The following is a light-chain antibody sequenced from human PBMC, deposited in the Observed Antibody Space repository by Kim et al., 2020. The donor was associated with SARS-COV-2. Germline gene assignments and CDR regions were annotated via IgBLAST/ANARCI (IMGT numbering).Light chain of an antibody. CDR2: YDS. V-gene: IGLV3-21*04. J-gene: IGLJ2*01. Sequence: GKTARIPCGGNNIGSKSVHGYQQKPGQAPVLVIYYDSDRPSGIPERFSGSNSGNTATLTISRVEAGDEADYYCQVWDSSSDHRAVFGGGTQLTVL. CDR3: QVWDSSSDHRAV. CDR1: NIGSKS.